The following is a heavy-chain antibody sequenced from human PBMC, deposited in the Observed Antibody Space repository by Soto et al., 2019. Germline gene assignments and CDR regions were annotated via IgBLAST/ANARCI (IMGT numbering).Heavy chain of an antibody. J-gene: IGHJ6*02. Sequence: GGSLRLSCAASGFTFSDYGMNWVRQAPGKGLEWVSSIGESSGGIYYADSVKGRFTVSRHNAKNSLFLQLDSLRAEDTAVYYCARGDYYHYGLDVWGQGTTVTVSS. CDR1: GFTFSDYG. CDR3: ARGDYYHYGLDV. V-gene: IGHV3-21*06. CDR2: IGESSGGI.